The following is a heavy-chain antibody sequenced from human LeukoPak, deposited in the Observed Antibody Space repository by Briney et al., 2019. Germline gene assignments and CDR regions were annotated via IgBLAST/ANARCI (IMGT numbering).Heavy chain of an antibody. V-gene: IGHV4-4*09. Sequence: PSQTLSLTCTVAGGSISSYYWSWIRQPPGKGLEWIGYIYTNGSTNYNPSLKSRATLSVDTSKNQFSLKLTSVAAADAAVYYCARLSELRQTDDAFDIWGQGTMVTVSS. CDR1: GGSISSYY. D-gene: IGHD1-26*01. J-gene: IGHJ3*02. CDR2: IYTNGST. CDR3: ARLSELRQTDDAFDI.